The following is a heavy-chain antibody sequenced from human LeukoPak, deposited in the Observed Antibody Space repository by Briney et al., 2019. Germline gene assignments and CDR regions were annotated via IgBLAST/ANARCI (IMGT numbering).Heavy chain of an antibody. Sequence: PGGSLRLSCAASGFTFINYWMHWVRQAPGKGLVWVSRINSDGSSTSYADSVKGRFTISRDNSKNTLYLQMNSLRAEDTAVYYCAKDRNSVSPYYFDYWGQGTLVTVSS. CDR2: INSDGSST. J-gene: IGHJ4*02. V-gene: IGHV3-74*01. CDR3: AKDRNSVSPYYFDY. D-gene: IGHD1-14*01. CDR1: GFTFINYW.